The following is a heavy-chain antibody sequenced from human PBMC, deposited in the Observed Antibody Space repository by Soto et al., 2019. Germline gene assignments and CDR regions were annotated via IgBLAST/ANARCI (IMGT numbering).Heavy chain of an antibody. D-gene: IGHD5-18*01. CDR1: GFTFSSDS. CDR2: ISSSSYI. Sequence: GGSLRLSCAAPGFTFSSDSMNWVRQARGKGLEWVSSISSSSYIYYADSVKGRFTISRDNAKNSLYLQMNSLRAEDTAVYYCARDGRGYSYGHNYYYYGMDVWGQGTTVTVSS. V-gene: IGHV3-21*01. J-gene: IGHJ6*02. CDR3: ARDGRGYSYGHNYYYYGMDV.